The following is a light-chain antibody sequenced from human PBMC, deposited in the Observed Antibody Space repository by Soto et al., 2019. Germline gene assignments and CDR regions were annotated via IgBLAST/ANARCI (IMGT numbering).Light chain of an antibody. J-gene: IGKJ5*01. Sequence: EIVLTQSPGTLSLSPGERATLSCRASESVSRVYLAWYQHKPGQAPRLLIFGASSRATAIPDRFSGSGSGTDFTLTISRREPEDFAVYYCQHYGGSFTFGQGTRLEIK. V-gene: IGKV3-20*01. CDR3: QHYGGSFT. CDR2: GAS. CDR1: ESVSRVY.